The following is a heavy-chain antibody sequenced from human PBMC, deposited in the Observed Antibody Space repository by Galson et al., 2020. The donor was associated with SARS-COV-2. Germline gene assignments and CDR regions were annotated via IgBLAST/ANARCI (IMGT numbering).Heavy chain of an antibody. CDR1: GFTFSTYG. CDR2: ISTSGSST. V-gene: IGHV3-23*01. Sequence: GGSLRLSCAASGFTFSTYGMNWVRQAPGKGLEWISTISTSGSSTYYADSVKGRFTISRDSSKNTLYLQMNSLSADDTAVYYCAKDSYSSNWFHFDYWGQGTLVTVSS. D-gene: IGHD6-13*01. CDR3: AKDSYSSNWFHFDY. J-gene: IGHJ4*02.